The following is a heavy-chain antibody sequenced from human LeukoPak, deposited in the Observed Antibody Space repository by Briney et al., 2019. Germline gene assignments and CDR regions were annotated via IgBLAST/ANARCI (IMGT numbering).Heavy chain of an antibody. CDR3: ARDLGIAAAGTGLDY. CDR1: GYTFTSYG. Sequence: GASVKVSCKASGYTFTSYGISWVRQAPGQGLEWMGWISAYSGNTNYAQKLQGRVTMTTDTSTSTAYMELRSLRSDDTAVYYCARDLGIAAAGTGLDYWGQGTLVTVSS. J-gene: IGHJ4*02. D-gene: IGHD6-13*01. CDR2: ISAYSGNT. V-gene: IGHV1-18*01.